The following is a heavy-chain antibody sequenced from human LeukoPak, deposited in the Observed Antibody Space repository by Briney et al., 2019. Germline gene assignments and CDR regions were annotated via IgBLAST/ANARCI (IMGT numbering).Heavy chain of an antibody. V-gene: IGHV4-59*08. J-gene: IGHJ6*02. CDR3: ARLYTPTTEWLLSGPVGYGMDV. CDR1: GGSISSYY. Sequence: PSETLSLTCTVSGGSISSYYWSWIRQPPGKGLEWIGYIYYSGSTNYNPSLKSRVTISVDKSKNQFSLKLSSVTAADTAVYYCARLYTPTTEWLLSGPVGYGMDVWGQGTTVTVSS. D-gene: IGHD3-3*01. CDR2: IYYSGST.